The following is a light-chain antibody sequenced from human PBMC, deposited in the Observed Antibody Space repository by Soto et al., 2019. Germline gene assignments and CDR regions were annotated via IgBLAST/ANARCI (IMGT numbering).Light chain of an antibody. Sequence: EIVLTQSPATLYLSPGERATLSCRASQSVSSYLSWYQQKPGQAPRLLIYDASNRATGIPARFSGSWSGTVFTLTISSLEPEDFAVYYCQQRSNWQSTFGLGTKVDIK. V-gene: IGKV3-11*01. CDR2: DAS. CDR1: QSVSSY. J-gene: IGKJ3*01. CDR3: QQRSNWQST.